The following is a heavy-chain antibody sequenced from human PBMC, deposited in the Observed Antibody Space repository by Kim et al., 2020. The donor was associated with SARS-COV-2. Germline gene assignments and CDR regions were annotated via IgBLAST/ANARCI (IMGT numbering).Heavy chain of an antibody. CDR1: GGSISSYY. J-gene: IGHJ5*02. CDR2: IYYSGST. V-gene: IGHV4-59*01. D-gene: IGHD6-6*01. CDR3: ARDRGSSSAWFDP. Sequence: SETLSLTCTVSGGSISSYYWSWIRQPPGKGLEWIGYIYYSGSTNYNPSLKSRVTISVDTSKNQFSLRLSSVTAADTAVYYWARDRGSSSAWFDPWGQGTLVTVSS.